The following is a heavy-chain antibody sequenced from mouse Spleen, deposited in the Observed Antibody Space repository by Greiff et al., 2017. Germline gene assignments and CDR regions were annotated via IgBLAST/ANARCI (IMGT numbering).Heavy chain of an antibody. J-gene: IGHJ2*01. D-gene: IGHD1-1*01. Sequence: EVKLVESGGGLVKPGGSLKLSCAASGFTFSSYAMSWVRQTPEKRLEWVATISDGGSYTYYPDNVKGRFTISRDNAKNNLYLQMSHLKSEDTAMYYCAREGDYYGSSYGYWGQGTTLTVSS. CDR3: AREGDYYGSSYGY. CDR2: ISDGGSYT. V-gene: IGHV5-4*01. CDR1: GFTFSSYA.